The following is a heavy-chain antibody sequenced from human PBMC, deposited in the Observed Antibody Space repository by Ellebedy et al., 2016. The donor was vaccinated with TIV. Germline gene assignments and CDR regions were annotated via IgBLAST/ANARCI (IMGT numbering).Heavy chain of an antibody. CDR1: GGSISSGGYY. V-gene: IGHV4-31*03. Sequence: SETLSLTXTVSGGSISSGGYYWSWIRQHPGKGLEWIGYIYYSGSTYYNPSLKSRVTISVDTSKNQFSLKLSSVTAADTAVYYCARGIMSRRGGAEYFQHWGQGTLVTVSS. CDR3: ARGIMSRRGGAEYFQH. CDR2: IYYSGST. D-gene: IGHD2-15*01. J-gene: IGHJ1*01.